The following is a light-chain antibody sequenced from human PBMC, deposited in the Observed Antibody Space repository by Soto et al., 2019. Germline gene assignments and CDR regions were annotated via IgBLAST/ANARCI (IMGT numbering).Light chain of an antibody. J-gene: IGLJ1*01. CDR3: QSSDSSLSGNYV. Sequence: QSVLTQPPSVSGAPGQRVTISCTGSSSNIGAGYDVHWYQQLPGTAPKLLIYGNSNRPSGVPDRFSGSKSGTSASLAITGLQAEDEADYYCQSSDSSLSGNYVFGTGTKLTVL. V-gene: IGLV1-40*01. CDR2: GNS. CDR1: SSNIGAGYD.